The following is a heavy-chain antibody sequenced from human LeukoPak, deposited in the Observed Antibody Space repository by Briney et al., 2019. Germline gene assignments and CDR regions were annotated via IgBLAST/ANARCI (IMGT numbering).Heavy chain of an antibody. CDR3: AGHVYYDFWSGYALDYYYGMDV. CDR1: GGSFSGYY. D-gene: IGHD3-3*01. J-gene: IGHJ6*02. V-gene: IGHV4-34*01. Sequence: SETLSLTCAVHGGSFSGYYWSWIRQPPGKGLEWIGEINHSGSTNYNPSLKSRVTISVDTSKNQFSLKLSSVTAADTAVYYCAGHVYYDFWSGYALDYYYGMDVWGQGTTVTVSS. CDR2: INHSGST.